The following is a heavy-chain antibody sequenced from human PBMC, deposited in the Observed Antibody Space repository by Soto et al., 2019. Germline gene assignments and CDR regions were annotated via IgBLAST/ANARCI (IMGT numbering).Heavy chain of an antibody. CDR1: GFTFSSYS. CDR2: ISSSSSTI. V-gene: IGHV3-48*01. D-gene: IGHD3-10*01. CDR3: ARDPKGKTRGLDAFDI. J-gene: IGHJ3*02. Sequence: GGSLRLSCAASGFTFSSYSMNWVRQAPGKGLEWVSYISSSSSTIYYADSVKGRFTISRDNAKNSLYLQMNSLRAEDTAVYYCARDPKGKTRGLDAFDIWGQGTMVTVSS.